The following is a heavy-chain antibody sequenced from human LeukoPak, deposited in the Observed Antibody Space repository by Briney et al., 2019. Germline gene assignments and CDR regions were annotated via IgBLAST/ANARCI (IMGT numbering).Heavy chain of an antibody. D-gene: IGHD4-23*01. Sequence: PGGSLRLSCAASGFTFSRSSMNWVRQAPGKGLEWLSYISSSSITTYYSDSVKGRFTISRDNAKNSLYLHMNSLRAEDTAVYFCARDLGKGRYLDYWGQGTLVTVSS. CDR3: ARDLGKGRYLDY. V-gene: IGHV3-48*01. J-gene: IGHJ4*02. CDR1: GFTFSRSS. CDR2: ISSSSITT.